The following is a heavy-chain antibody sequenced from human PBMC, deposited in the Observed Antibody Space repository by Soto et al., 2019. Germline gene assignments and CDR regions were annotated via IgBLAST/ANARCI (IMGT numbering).Heavy chain of an antibody. V-gene: IGHV4-30-4*01. CDR1: GGSISSGDYY. CDR3: ARGGILEWLSWFDP. J-gene: IGHJ5*02. Sequence: SETLSLTCTVSGGSISSGDYYWSWIRQPPGKGLEWIGYIYYSGSTYYNPSLKSRVTISVDTSKNQFSLKLSSVTAADTAVYYCARGGILEWLSWFDPWGQGTLVTVSS. CDR2: IYYSGST. D-gene: IGHD3-3*01.